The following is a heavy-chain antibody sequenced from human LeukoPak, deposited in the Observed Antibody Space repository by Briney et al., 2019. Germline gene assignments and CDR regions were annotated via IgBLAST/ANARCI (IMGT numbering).Heavy chain of an antibody. Sequence: GGSLRLSCAASGLTFSSYGMHWVRQAPGKGLEWVAVISYDGSNKYYADSVKGRFTISRDNSKNTLYLQMNSLRAEDTAVYYCVKEETGTIDYWGQGTLVTVSS. V-gene: IGHV3-30*18. CDR3: VKEETGTIDY. CDR1: GLTFSSYG. D-gene: IGHD1-1*01. CDR2: ISYDGSNK. J-gene: IGHJ4*02.